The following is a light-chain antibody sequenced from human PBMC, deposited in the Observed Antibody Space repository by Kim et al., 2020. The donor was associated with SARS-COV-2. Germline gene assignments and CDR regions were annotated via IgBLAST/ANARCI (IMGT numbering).Light chain of an antibody. V-gene: IGKV3-11*01. CDR2: DAS. CDR1: QSISSN. J-gene: IGKJ2*01. Sequence: EIVLTQSPATLSLSPGERATLSCRDSQSISSNLAWYQQKPGQAPRLLIYDASNRATGIPARFSGSGSGTDFSLTISSLEPEDFAVYYCQQRSNWPLTFGQGTKLEIK. CDR3: QQRSNWPLT.